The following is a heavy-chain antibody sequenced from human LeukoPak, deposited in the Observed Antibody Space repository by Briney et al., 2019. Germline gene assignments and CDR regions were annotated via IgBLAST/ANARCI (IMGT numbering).Heavy chain of an antibody. CDR1: GYTFTSCD. CDR2: MSPNSDNT. J-gene: IGHJ5*02. D-gene: IGHD4-23*01. Sequence: GASVKVSCKASGYTFTSCDINWVRQATGQGLEWMGWMSPNSDNTGYAQKFQGRVTFTRDTSISTAYMELRSLTSEDTAVYYCARDYGGSSGWFDPWGQGTLVTVSS. V-gene: IGHV1-8*01. CDR3: ARDYGGSSGWFDP.